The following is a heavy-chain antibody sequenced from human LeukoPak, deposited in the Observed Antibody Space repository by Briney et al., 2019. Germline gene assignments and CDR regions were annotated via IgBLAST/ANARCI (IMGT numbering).Heavy chain of an antibody. J-gene: IGHJ5*02. Sequence: PGGSLRLSCAASGFTFSSYSMNWVRQAPGKGLEWVSSISSSSSYIYYADSVKGRFTISRDNSKNTLYLQMNSLRAEDTAVYYCARETGYSSSWFFPGNWFDPWGQGTLVTVSS. D-gene: IGHD6-13*01. CDR1: GFTFSSYS. CDR2: ISSSSSYI. CDR3: ARETGYSSSWFFPGNWFDP. V-gene: IGHV3-21*01.